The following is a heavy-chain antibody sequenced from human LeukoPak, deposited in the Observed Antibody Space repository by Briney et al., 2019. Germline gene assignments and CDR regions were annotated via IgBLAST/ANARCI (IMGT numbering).Heavy chain of an antibody. J-gene: IGHJ6*04. Sequence: PSETLSLTCTVSGGSISSSSYYWGWIRQPPGKGLEWIGSIYYSGSTYYNPSLKSRVTISVDTSKNQFSLKLSSVTAADTAVYYCARHRGGAVAALTLDVWGKGTTATVSS. V-gene: IGHV4-39*01. CDR2: IYYSGST. CDR3: ARHRGGAVAALTLDV. CDR1: GGSISSSSYY. D-gene: IGHD6-19*01.